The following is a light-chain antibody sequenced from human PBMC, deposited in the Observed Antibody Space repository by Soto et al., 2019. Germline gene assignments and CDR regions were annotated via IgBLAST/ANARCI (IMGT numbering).Light chain of an antibody. Sequence: EILFTQSPGTLSLSPGERATLSCRASQSVSSSYLAWYQQKPGQAPRLLIYGASSRDTGIPDMFSGGGAGTDFTRTISRLEPEDFEVASCQQFSSYPLTFGGGTKVDIK. J-gene: IGKJ4*01. CDR2: GAS. CDR3: QQFSSYPLT. V-gene: IGKV3-20*01. CDR1: QSVSSSY.